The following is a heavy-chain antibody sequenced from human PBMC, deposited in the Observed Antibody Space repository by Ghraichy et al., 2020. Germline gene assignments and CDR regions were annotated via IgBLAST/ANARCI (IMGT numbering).Heavy chain of an antibody. V-gene: IGHV4-39*07. CDR3: ASEGSVQSTSWYRGNWFDP. J-gene: IGHJ5*02. Sequence: SETLSLTCTVSGGSISSSSYYWGWIRQPPGKGLEWIGSIYYSGSTYYNPSLKSRVTISVDTSKNQFSLKLSSVTAADTAVYYCASEGSVQSTSWYRGNWFDPWGQGTLVTVSS. D-gene: IGHD2-2*01. CDR2: IYYSGST. CDR1: GGSISSSSYY.